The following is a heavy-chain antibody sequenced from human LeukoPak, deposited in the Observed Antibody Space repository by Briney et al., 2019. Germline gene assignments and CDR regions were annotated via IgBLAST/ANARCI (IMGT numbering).Heavy chain of an antibody. D-gene: IGHD4-11*01. V-gene: IGHV4-38-2*01. CDR3: ARRYSNSYFDF. CDR1: GYSISSGYY. J-gene: IGHJ4*02. CDR2: MYHSGIT. Sequence: PSETLSLTXAVSGYSISSGYYWGWIRQPPGKGLEWIGNMYHSGITYYNASLKSRVTISVDTSNNQFSLKLNSVTAADTAVYCRARRYSNSYFDFWGQGTLVTVSS.